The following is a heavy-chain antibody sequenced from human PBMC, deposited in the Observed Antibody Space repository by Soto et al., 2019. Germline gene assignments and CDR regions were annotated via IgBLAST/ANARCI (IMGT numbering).Heavy chain of an antibody. D-gene: IGHD1-26*01. Sequence: PGGSLRLSCAGSGFTFSSYGIHWVRQAPGKGLEWVALISYDGGNEKYTESVKDRFTISRDDSHNVAYLQMSSLRTEDMAMYYCAKDRYSGTYPTDFDYWGQGSLVTVSS. J-gene: IGHJ4*02. V-gene: IGHV3-30*18. CDR1: GFTFSSYG. CDR2: ISYDGGNE. CDR3: AKDRYSGTYPTDFDY.